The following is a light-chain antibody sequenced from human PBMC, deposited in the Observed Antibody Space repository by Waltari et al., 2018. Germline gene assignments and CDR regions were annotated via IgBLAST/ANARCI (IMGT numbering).Light chain of an antibody. CDR1: QSVSSS. CDR3: QQRSAWPT. J-gene: IGKJ4*01. V-gene: IGKV3-11*01. Sequence: EIVLTQSPATLSLSPGERATLSCRASQSVSSSLGWYQQKPGQAPRLLIYDASNRATGIPARFSGSGSGTDFTLTISSLEPEDFAIYYCQQRSAWPTFGGGTKEEIK. CDR2: DAS.